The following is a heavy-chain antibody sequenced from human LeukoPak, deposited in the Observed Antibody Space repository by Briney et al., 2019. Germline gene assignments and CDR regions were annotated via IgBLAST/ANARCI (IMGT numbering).Heavy chain of an antibody. V-gene: IGHV1-2*02. D-gene: IGHD6-6*01. Sequence: ASVKVSCKASGYTFTAYFMHWVRQAPGQGLEWMGWINPDSGGTNYAQKFQGRVTMTRDTSISTAYMELRSLRSDDTAVYYCARTPRTSMTYLGVYWGQGTLVTVSS. CDR2: INPDSGGT. CDR1: GYTFTAYF. CDR3: ARTPRTSMTYLGVY. J-gene: IGHJ4*02.